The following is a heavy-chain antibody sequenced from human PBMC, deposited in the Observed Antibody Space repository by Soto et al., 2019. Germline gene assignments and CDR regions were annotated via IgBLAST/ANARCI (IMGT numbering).Heavy chain of an antibody. V-gene: IGHV4-31*03. Sequence: SETLSLTCTVSGGSISSGGYYWSWIRQHPGKGLEWVGYIYYSGSTYYNPSLKSRVTISVDTSKNQFSLNLDSVTAADTAVYYCARYDFGTFDYWGRGTLVTVSS. CDR3: ARYDFGTFDY. CDR1: GGSISSGGYY. J-gene: IGHJ4*02. D-gene: IGHD4-17*01. CDR2: IYYSGST.